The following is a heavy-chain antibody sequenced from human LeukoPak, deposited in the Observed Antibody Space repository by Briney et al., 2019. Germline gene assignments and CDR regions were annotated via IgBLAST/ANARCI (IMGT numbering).Heavy chain of an antibody. Sequence: GGSLRLSCAASGFTFSGSAMHWVRQASGKGLEWVGRIRSKANSYATAYAASVKGRFTISRDDSKNTAYLQMNSLKTEDTAVYYCTRMRDVWGSYRFNVFDYWGQGTLVTVSS. CDR2: IRSKANSYAT. D-gene: IGHD3-16*02. J-gene: IGHJ4*02. CDR3: TRMRDVWGSYRFNVFDY. V-gene: IGHV3-73*01. CDR1: GFTFSGSA.